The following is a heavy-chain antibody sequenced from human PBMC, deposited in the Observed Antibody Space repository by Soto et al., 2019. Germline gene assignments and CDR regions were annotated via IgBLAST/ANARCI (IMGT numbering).Heavy chain of an antibody. V-gene: IGHV1-18*01. CDR1: GYTFTSYG. CDR3: ARGGGVVVAIATQDYFDH. J-gene: IGHJ4*02. CDR2: ISAYNGNT. D-gene: IGHD2-21*01. Sequence: ASVKVSCKASGYTFTSYGISWVRQAPGQGLEWMGWISAYNGNTNYAQKLQGRVTMTTDTSTSTAYMELRSLRSDDTAMYYCARGGGVVVAIATQDYFDHWGRGTLVTVSS.